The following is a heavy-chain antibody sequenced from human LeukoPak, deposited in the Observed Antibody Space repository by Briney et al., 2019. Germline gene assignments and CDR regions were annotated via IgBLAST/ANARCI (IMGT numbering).Heavy chain of an antibody. V-gene: IGHV3-23*01. CDR3: AKYPGYYFDSSGYYYPN. CDR1: GFTFSSYA. J-gene: IGHJ4*02. Sequence: GGSLRLSCAASGFTFSSYAMSWVRQAPGKGLEWVSAVSGSGDTTYYADSVKGRFTISRDNSKNTLYLQMNSLRAEDTAVYYCAKYPGYYFDSSGYYYPNWGQGILVTVSS. D-gene: IGHD3-22*01. CDR2: VSGSGDTT.